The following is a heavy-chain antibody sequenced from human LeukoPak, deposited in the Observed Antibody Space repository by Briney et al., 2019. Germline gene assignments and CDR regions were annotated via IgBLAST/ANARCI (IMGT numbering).Heavy chain of an antibody. CDR2: ISYDGSNK. CDR1: GFIFDNYG. CDR3: ARPTCGNCYRYFYQYGMDV. V-gene: IGHV3-30*03. J-gene: IGHJ6*02. D-gene: IGHD2-21*02. Sequence: PGGSLRLSCAASGFIFDNYGMHWVRQAPGKGLEWVAVISYDGSNKYYADSVKGRFTVSRDKSKNTLYLQMNSLRAEDTAVYYCARPTCGNCYRYFYQYGMDVWGQGTTVTVSS.